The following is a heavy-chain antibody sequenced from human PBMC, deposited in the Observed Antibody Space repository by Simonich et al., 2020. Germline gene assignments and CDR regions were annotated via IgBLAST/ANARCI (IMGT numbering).Heavy chain of an antibody. CDR2: INHNSGGT. Sequence: QVQLVQSGAEVKKPGASVKVSCTASGYTFTGQYMHWVRQAPGQGLEWMGWINHNSGGTNYAQKFKGRVTMTRETSISTAYMERSRLRSDDTAVYYCARGGVQYYYYYMDVWGKGTTVTVSS. CDR1: GYTFTGQY. J-gene: IGHJ6*03. V-gene: IGHV1-2*02. D-gene: IGHD3-3*01. CDR3: ARGGVQYYYYYMDV.